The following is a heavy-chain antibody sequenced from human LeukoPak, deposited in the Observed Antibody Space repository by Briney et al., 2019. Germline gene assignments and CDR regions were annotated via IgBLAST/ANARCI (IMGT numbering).Heavy chain of an antibody. CDR3: TGARGRGFFPADC. J-gene: IGHJ4*02. V-gene: IGHV3-21*01. Sequence: GGSLRLSCAASGFTFSAYSMNWVRQVPGKGLEWVSSISSSANSIYYADSVKGRFTISRDNAKNSLYLRMTSLRAEDTAVYYCTGARGRGFFPADCWGQGILVTVSS. CDR1: GFTFSAYS. CDR2: ISSSANSI. D-gene: IGHD3-3*01.